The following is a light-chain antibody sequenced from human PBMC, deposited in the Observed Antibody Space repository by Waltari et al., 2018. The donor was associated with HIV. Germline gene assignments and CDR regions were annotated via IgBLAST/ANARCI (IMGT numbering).Light chain of an antibody. V-gene: IGLV1-47*01. Sequence: QSVLTQPPSVSAAPGQRVTIPCSGSSSNIGSNSVYWYQQLPGTAPTLLIPWDNQRPSGGPDRFSGSKSGTSASLAISGLRAEDEADYFCAASYDSLSGWLFGGGTKLTVL. CDR3: AASYDSLSGWL. CDR2: WDN. CDR1: SSNIGSNS. J-gene: IGLJ3*02.